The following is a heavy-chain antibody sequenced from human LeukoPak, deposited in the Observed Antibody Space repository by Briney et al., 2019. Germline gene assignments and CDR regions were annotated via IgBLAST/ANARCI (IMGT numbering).Heavy chain of an antibody. Sequence: SETLSLTCTVSGGSISSYYWSWIRQPPGKGLEWIGYIYYSGSTNYNPSLKSRVTISVDTSKNQFSLKLSSVTAADTAVYYCAVRLPGNYGIDVWGQGTTVTVSS. D-gene: IGHD2-21*02. CDR1: GGSISSYY. CDR2: IYYSGST. V-gene: IGHV4-59*08. J-gene: IGHJ6*01. CDR3: AVRLPGNYGIDV.